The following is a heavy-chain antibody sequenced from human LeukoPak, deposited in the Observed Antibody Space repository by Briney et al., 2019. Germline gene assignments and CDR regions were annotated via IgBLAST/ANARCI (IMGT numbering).Heavy chain of an antibody. J-gene: IGHJ4*02. CDR1: GFTFSGFA. CDR2: ISGSGGST. D-gene: IGHD2-2*01. Sequence: GGSLRLSCAASGFTFSGFAMSWVRRTPGKGLEWVSGISGSGGSTYYADSVKGRFTISRDNSKNTLYLQMNSLRAEDTAVYYCAKEMEGYCSSTSCQTFDYWGQGTLVTVSS. V-gene: IGHV3-23*01. CDR3: AKEMEGYCSSTSCQTFDY.